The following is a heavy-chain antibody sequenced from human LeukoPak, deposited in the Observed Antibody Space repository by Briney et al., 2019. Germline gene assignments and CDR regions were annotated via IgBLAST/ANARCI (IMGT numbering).Heavy chain of an antibody. CDR2: ISSSSSTI. CDR1: GFTFSTYS. D-gene: IGHD3-3*01. CDR3: ARDQIFGVVQLDY. Sequence: GGSLRLSCAASGFTFSTYSMNWVRQAPGKGLEWVSYISSSSSTIYYADSVKGRFTISRDNAKNSLYLQMNSLRAEDTAVYYCARDQIFGVVQLDYWGQGTLVTVSS. J-gene: IGHJ4*02. V-gene: IGHV3-48*01.